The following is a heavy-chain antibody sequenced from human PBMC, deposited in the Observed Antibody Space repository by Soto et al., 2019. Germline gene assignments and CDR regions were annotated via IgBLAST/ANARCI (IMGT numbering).Heavy chain of an antibody. V-gene: IGHV1-3*01. CDR3: AREILRFLEWLPNYMDV. D-gene: IGHD3-3*01. CDR2: INAGNCNT. Sequence: QVQLVQSGAEVKKPGASVKVSCKASGYTFTSYAMHWVRQAPGQRLEWMGWINAGNCNTKYSQKFQGRVTITRDTSARTAYLELSSLRSDDTAVYYCAREILRFLEWLPNYMDVWGKGTTVTVSS. CDR1: GYTFTSYA. J-gene: IGHJ6*03.